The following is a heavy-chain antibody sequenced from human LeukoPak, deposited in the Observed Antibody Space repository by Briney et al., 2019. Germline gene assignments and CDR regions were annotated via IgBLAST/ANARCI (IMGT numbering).Heavy chain of an antibody. CDR1: GYTLTVFY. J-gene: IGHJ2*01. V-gene: IGHV1-2*02. CDR2: INPSTGGT. D-gene: IGHD4-23*01. CDR3: ARHPGKVTNDWYFDL. Sequence: ASVKVSCKASGYTLTVFYMYWVRQAPGQGLEWMGWINPSTGGTNYVQKFQGRVTMTRDTSINTAYMELSRLSSDDTAVYYCARHPGKVTNDWYFDLWGRGTLVTVSS.